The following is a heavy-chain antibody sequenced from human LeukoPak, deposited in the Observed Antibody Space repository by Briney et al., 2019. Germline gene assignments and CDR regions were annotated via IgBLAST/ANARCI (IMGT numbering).Heavy chain of an antibody. CDR2: INWNGGST. CDR3: ARGGRDPEAYYYYYYMDV. CDR1: GFTFDDYG. Sequence: GGSLRLSCAASGFTFDDYGMSWVRQAPGKGLEWVSGINWNGGSTGYADSVKGRFAISRDNAKNSLYLQMNSLRAEDTALYYCARGGRDPEAYYYYYYMDVWGKGTTVTVSS. J-gene: IGHJ6*03. V-gene: IGHV3-20*04.